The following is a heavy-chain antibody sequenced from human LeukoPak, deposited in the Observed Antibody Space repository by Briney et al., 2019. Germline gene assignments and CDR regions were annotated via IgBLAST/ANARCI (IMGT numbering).Heavy chain of an antibody. CDR3: ARGSAVVPAAMWFDY. V-gene: IGHV3-48*01. CDR1: GFTFSSYS. J-gene: IGHJ5*01. D-gene: IGHD2-2*01. Sequence: LTGGSLRLSCAASGFTFSSYSMNWVRQAPGKGLEWVSYISSSSSTIYYADSVKGRFTISRDNAKNSLYLQMNSLRAEDTAVNYCARGSAVVPAAMWFDYWGQGTLVTVSS. CDR2: ISSSSSTI.